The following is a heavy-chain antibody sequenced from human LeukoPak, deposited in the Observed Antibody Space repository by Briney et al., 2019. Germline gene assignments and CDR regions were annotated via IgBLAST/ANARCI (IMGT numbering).Heavy chain of an antibody. CDR3: ATSWYGWFDP. J-gene: IGHJ5*02. D-gene: IGHD6-13*01. CDR2: IIPIFGTA. CDR1: GGTFSSYA. Sequence: SVKVSCKASGGTFSSYAISWVRQAPGQGLEWMGGIIPIFGTANYAQKFQGRVTITADESTSTAYMELSSLRSEDTAVYYRATSWYGWFDPWGQGTLVTVSS. V-gene: IGHV1-69*01.